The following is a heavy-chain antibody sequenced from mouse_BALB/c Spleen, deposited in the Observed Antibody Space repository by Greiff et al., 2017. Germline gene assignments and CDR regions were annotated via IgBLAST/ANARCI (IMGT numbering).Heavy chain of an antibody. CDR1: GYTFTSYW. D-gene: IGHD1-1*01. CDR2: IYPGDGDT. J-gene: IGHJ3*01. CDR3: ARADYYGSSDWFAD. V-gene: IGHV1-87*01. Sequence: VQLQQSGAELARPGASVKLSCKAPGYTFTSYWMQWVKQRPGQGLEWIGAIYPGDGDTRYTQKFKGKATLTADKSSSTAYMQLSSLASEDSAVYYCARADYYGSSDWFADWGQGTLVTVSA.